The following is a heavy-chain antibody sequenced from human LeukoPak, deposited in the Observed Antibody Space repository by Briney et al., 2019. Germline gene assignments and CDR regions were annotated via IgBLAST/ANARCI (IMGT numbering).Heavy chain of an antibody. CDR1: GGSISSYY. V-gene: IGHV4-4*07. J-gene: IGHJ4*02. CDR3: AREEGIYSSSPRNFDY. CDR2: IYTSGST. Sequence: SETLSLTCTVSGGSISSYYWIWIRQPAAKELEWIGRIYTSGSTNYNPSLKSRVTISVDTSKNQFSLKLSSVTAADTAVYYCAREEGIYSSSPRNFDYWGQGTLVTVSS. D-gene: IGHD6-6*01.